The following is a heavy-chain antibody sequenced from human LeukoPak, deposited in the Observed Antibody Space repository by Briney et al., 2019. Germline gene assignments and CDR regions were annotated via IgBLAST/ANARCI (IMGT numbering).Heavy chain of an antibody. CDR3: ARHKKGYYGSGSLGY. CDR2: IYYSGST. Sequence: PSETLSLTCTVSGGSISSSSYYWGWIRQPPGKGLEWIGSIYYSGSTYYNPSLKSRVTISVDTSKNQFSLKLSSVTAADTAVYYCARHKKGYYGSGSLGYWGQGTLVTVSS. J-gene: IGHJ4*02. V-gene: IGHV4-39*01. CDR1: GGSISSSSYY. D-gene: IGHD3-10*01.